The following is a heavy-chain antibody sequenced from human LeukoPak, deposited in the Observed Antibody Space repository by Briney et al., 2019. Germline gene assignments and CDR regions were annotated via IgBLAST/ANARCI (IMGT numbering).Heavy chain of an antibody. Sequence: SETLSLTCTVSGGSISNYYWSWIRQTPGKGLEYIGYIYYSGVTNYNPSLKSRVTISVDTSKNQFSLKLSSVTAADTAVYYCARETRSGGSLLRGNWFDPWGQGTLVTVSS. V-gene: IGHV4-59*12. CDR2: IYYSGVT. CDR3: ARETRSGGSLLRGNWFDP. D-gene: IGHD2-15*01. J-gene: IGHJ5*02. CDR1: GGSISNYY.